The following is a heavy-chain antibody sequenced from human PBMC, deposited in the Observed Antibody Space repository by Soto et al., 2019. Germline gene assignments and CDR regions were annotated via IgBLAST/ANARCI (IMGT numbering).Heavy chain of an antibody. D-gene: IGHD1-1*01. CDR1: GFTFSSYA. Sequence: GGSLRLSCAASGFTFSSYAMSWVRQAPGKGLEWVSAISDGGGTIYYADSVKGRFTISRDNSKNTLYLQMNSLRAEDSAVYYCAKDSHDWNQGYFDYWGQGTLVTVSS. J-gene: IGHJ4*02. CDR2: ISDGGGTI. CDR3: AKDSHDWNQGYFDY. V-gene: IGHV3-23*01.